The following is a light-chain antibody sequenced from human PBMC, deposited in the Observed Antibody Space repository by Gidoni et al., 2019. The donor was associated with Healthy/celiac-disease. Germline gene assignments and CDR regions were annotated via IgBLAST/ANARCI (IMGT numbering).Light chain of an antibody. CDR1: SSDVGGYNY. CDR3: SSYTSSSTLYV. CDR2: EVS. J-gene: IGLJ1*01. Sequence: QSALTQPASVSGSPGQSITLPCTGTSSDVGGYNYVAWYQQHPGKAPKLMIYEVSNRPSGVSNRFSGSKSGNTASLTISRLQAEDEADYYCSSYTSSSTLYVFGTGTKVTVL. V-gene: IGLV2-14*01.